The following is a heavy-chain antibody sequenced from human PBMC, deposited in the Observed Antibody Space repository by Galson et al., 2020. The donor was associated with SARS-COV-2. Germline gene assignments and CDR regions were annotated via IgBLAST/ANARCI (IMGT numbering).Heavy chain of an antibody. CDR2: IYYSGST. CDR1: GGSISSGGYY. CDR3: AKATVTARWFFDL. V-gene: IGHV4-31*03. Sequence: SETLSLTCTVSGGSISSGGYYWTWIRQHPGKGLEWIGYIYYSGSTYYNPSLKSRLTISIDTSKNQFSLKLSSVTAADTAVYYCAKATVTARWFFDLWGRGTLVTVSS. D-gene: IGHD4-17*01. J-gene: IGHJ2*01.